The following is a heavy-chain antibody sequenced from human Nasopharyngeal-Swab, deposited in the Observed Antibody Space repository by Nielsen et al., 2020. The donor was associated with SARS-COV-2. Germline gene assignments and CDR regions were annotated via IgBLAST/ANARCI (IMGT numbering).Heavy chain of an antibody. J-gene: IGHJ3*02. CDR2: IIPIFGTA. Sequence: SVKVSCKASGGTFSSYAISWVRQAPGQGLEWMGGIIPIFGTANYAQKFQGRVTITADESTSTAYMELSSLRSEDTAVYYCARGFWGRTAGTTRYDAFDIWGQGTMVTVSP. D-gene: IGHD1-1*01. V-gene: IGHV1-69*13. CDR1: GGTFSSYA. CDR3: ARGFWGRTAGTTRYDAFDI.